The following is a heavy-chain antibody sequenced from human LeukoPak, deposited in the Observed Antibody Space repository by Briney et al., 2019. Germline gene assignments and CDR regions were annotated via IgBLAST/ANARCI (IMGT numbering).Heavy chain of an antibody. CDR2: IKQDGSEK. Sequence: GRSLRLSCAASGFIFSTYIMHWVRQAPGKGLEWVANIKQDGSEKYYVDSVKGRFTISRDNAKNSLYLQMNSLRAEDTAVYYCARLRRYNIVVITYFDYWGQGTLVTVSS. J-gene: IGHJ4*02. CDR3: ARLRRYNIVVITYFDY. CDR1: GFIFSTYI. D-gene: IGHD3-22*01. V-gene: IGHV3-7*01.